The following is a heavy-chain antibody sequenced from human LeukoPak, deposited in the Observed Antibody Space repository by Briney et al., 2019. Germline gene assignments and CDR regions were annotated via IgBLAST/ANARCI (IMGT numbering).Heavy chain of an antibody. CDR1: GFTFSDYY. J-gene: IGHJ3*02. D-gene: IGHD1-26*01. CDR2: ISSSTSYT. Sequence: GGSLRLSCAASGFTFSDYYMSWIRQAPGKGLEWVSYISSSTSYTKYADSVKGRFPISRDNAKNSLYLQMNSLRAEDTAVYYCARPRGHDDAFDIWGQGTMVTVSS. CDR3: ARPRGHDDAFDI. V-gene: IGHV3-11*06.